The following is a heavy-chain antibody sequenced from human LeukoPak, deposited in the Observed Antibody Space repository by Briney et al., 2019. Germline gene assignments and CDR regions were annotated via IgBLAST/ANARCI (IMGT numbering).Heavy chain of an antibody. J-gene: IGHJ5*02. CDR3: ARGGYHSIWFDP. V-gene: IGHV4-39*01. CDR2: IHYSGST. CDR1: GGSISSSSYY. D-gene: IGHD2-2*01. Sequence: SETLSLTCTVSGGSISSSSYYWGWIRQPPGRGLEWIGSIHYSGSTYYNPSLKSRVTISVDTSKNQFSLKLSSVTAADTAVYYCARGGYHSIWFDPWGQGTLVTVSS.